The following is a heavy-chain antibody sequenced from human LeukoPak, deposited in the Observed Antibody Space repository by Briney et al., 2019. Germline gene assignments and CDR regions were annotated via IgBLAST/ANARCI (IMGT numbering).Heavy chain of an antibody. CDR1: GFSLSTSGVG. CDR2: IYWDDDK. Sequence: SGPTLVKPRQTLTLTCTFSGFSLSTSGVGVGWIRQPPGKALEWLALIYWDDDKRYSPSLKSRLTITKDTSKNQVVLTMTNMDPVDTATYYCAHRPEYYYGSGSQDNWFDPWGQGTLVTVSS. CDR3: AHRPEYYYGSGSQDNWFDP. J-gene: IGHJ5*02. D-gene: IGHD3-10*01. V-gene: IGHV2-5*02.